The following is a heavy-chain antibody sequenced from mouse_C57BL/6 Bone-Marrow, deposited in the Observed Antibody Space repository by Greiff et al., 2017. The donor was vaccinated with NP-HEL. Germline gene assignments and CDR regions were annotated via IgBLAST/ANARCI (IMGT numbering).Heavy chain of an antibody. Sequence: VKLLESGAELARPGASVKLSCKASGYTFTSYGISWVKQRTGQGLEWIGEIYPRSGNTYYNEKFKGKATLTADKSSSTAYMELRSLTSEDSAVYFGARWGFITTVVAPFDYWGQGTTLTVSS. V-gene: IGHV1-81*01. CDR2: IYPRSGNT. CDR3: ARWGFITTVVAPFDY. D-gene: IGHD1-1*01. J-gene: IGHJ2*01. CDR1: GYTFTSYG.